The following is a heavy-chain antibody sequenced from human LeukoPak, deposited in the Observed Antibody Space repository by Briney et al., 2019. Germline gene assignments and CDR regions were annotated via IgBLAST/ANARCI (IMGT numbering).Heavy chain of an antibody. D-gene: IGHD2-15*01. CDR3: ARRGRYCSGGSCYGSGQEP. CDR1: GFTFRSYG. V-gene: IGHV3-30*02. J-gene: IGHJ4*02. CDR2: IRYDGSNK. Sequence: TGGSLRLSCAASGFTFRSYGMHWVRQAPGKGLEWVAFIRYDGSNKYYAESVKGRFTISRDNSKNTLYLQMNSLRAEDTAVYYCARRGRYCSGGSCYGSGQEPWGQGTLVTVSS.